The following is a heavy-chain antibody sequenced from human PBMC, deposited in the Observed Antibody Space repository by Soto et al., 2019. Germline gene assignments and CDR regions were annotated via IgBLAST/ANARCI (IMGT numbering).Heavy chain of an antibody. J-gene: IGHJ4*02. CDR3: TRRGDGSGTLDY. D-gene: IGHD3-10*01. CDR1: GGSISSSIW. CDR2: IYHSGTA. V-gene: IGHV4-4*03. Sequence: QVQLQESGPGLVKPPGTLSLTCAVSGGSISSSIWWNWVRLPPGKGLEWIGEIYHSGTANYNPSLQSRVTISVDKAKNQFSLKLSSVTAADTAVYYCTRRGDGSGTLDYWGQGTLVTVSS.